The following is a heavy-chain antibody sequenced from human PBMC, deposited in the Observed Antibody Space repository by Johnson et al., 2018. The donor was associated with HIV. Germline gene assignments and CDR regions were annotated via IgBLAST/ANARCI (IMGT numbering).Heavy chain of an antibody. J-gene: IGHJ3*02. Sequence: QVQLVESGGGVVQPGRSLRLSCAASGFTFSSYGMHWVRQAPGKGLGWVAVISYAGSNKYYADSVKGRFTISGDNSKNTLYLKRNTLRDEDTAVYHCPREDKMTTGSFDIWGQGTMVTVSS. V-gene: IGHV3-30*12. D-gene: IGHD4-17*01. CDR2: ISYAGSNK. CDR3: PREDKMTTGSFDI. CDR1: GFTFSSYG.